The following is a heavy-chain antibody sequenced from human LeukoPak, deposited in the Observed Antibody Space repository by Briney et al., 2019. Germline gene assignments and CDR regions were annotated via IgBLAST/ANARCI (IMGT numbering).Heavy chain of an antibody. CDR3: ARADDFWSDTPSNDY. D-gene: IGHD3-3*01. CDR1: GYTFTSYG. V-gene: IGHV1-18*01. CDR2: ISAYNGNT. J-gene: IGHJ4*02. Sequence: ASVKVSCKASGYTFTSYGISWVRQAPGQGLEWMGWISAYNGNTNYAQKLQGRVTMTTDTSTSTAYMELRSLRSDDTAVYYCARADDFWSDTPSNDYWGQGTLVTVSS.